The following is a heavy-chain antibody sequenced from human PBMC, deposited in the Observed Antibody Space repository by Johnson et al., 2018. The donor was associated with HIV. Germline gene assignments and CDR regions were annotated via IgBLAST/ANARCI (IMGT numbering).Heavy chain of an antibody. CDR2: ISSSGKST. CDR1: GFIFRDYY. D-gene: IGHD2-21*01. Sequence: QVPPVESGGGLVKPGGSLRLSCTVSGFIFRDYYMSWMRQAPGKGLEWVSYISSSGKSTNYADSVKGRFTISRDNAKNSLSLQMNSLRAEDTAMYYCAKDRVVIAAHDAFDIWGQGTMVTVSS. J-gene: IGHJ3*02. CDR3: AKDRVVIAAHDAFDI. V-gene: IGHV3-11*04.